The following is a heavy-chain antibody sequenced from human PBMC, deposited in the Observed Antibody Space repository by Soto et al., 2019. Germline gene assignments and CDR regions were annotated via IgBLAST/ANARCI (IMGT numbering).Heavy chain of an antibody. V-gene: IGHV3-23*01. Sequence: GGSLRLSCAASGFTFSTYTMNWVRQAPGKGLEWVSGIGCCSGSGTYYADFVKGRFTISRDNSKNMVFLQMNGLRAEDTAVYYCAKDSPATVTTVSSYYYYYMDVWGKGATVTVSS. D-gene: IGHD4-4*01. CDR2: IGCCSGSGT. CDR3: AKDSPATVTTVSSYYYYYMDV. J-gene: IGHJ6*03. CDR1: GFTFSTYT.